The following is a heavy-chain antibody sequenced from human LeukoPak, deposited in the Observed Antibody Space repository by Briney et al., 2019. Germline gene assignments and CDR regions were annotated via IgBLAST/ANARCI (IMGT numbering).Heavy chain of an antibody. Sequence: GGSLRLSCAASGFTFSDYYMSWIRQAPGKGLEWVSYISSSGSTIYYADSVKGRFTISRDNAKNSLYLHMTSLRAEDTAVYYCARGAIVATITGFDYWGQGTLVTVSS. CDR1: GFTFSDYY. J-gene: IGHJ4*02. D-gene: IGHD5-12*01. CDR2: ISSSGSTI. CDR3: ARGAIVATITGFDY. V-gene: IGHV3-11*01.